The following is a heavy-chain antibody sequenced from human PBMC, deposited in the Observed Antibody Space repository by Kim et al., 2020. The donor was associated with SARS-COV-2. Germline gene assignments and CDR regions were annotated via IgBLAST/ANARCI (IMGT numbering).Heavy chain of an antibody. J-gene: IGHJ4*02. CDR3: TTGVAATRLTDY. V-gene: IGHV3-49*03. CDR2: IRSKAYGGTT. Sequence: GGSLRLSCTASGFTFGDYAMSWFRQATGKGLEWVGFIRSKAYGGTTEYAASVKGRFTISRDDSKSIAYLQMNSLKTEDTAVYYATTGVAATRLTDYWGQGTLVTVSS. D-gene: IGHD2-15*01. CDR1: GFTFGDYA.